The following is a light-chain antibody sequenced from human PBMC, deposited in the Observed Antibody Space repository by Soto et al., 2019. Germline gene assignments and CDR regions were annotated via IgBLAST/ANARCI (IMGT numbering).Light chain of an antibody. J-gene: IGKJ1*01. V-gene: IGKV3-20*01. CDR1: HTISSSY. CDR3: QQYVTSSPRT. CDR2: GIS. Sequence: EIVLTQSPGTLSLSPGERATLSCRASHTISSSYLAWYQQKPGQAPRLLMYGISRRATGIPDRFSGSGSGTGFTLTITRLEPEDFAVYYCQQYVTSSPRTLGQGTKVDIK.